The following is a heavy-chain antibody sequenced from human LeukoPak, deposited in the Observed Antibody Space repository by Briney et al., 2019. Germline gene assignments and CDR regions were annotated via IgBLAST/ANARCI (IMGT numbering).Heavy chain of an antibody. J-gene: IGHJ6*04. CDR2: ISYDGSNK. D-gene: IGHD2-2*01. V-gene: IGHV3-30*04. CDR1: GFTFSSYA. Sequence: GGSLRLSCAVSGFTFSSYAMHWVRQAPGKGLEWVAVISYDGSNKYYADSVKGRFTISRDNSKNTLYLQMNSLRAEDTAVYYCARGVGVVVPAAIGRALDVWGKGTTVTVSS. CDR3: ARGVGVVVPAAIGRALDV.